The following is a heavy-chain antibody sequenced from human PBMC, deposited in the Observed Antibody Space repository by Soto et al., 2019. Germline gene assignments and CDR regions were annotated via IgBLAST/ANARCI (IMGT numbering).Heavy chain of an antibody. V-gene: IGHV4-59*12. J-gene: IGHJ5*01. D-gene: IGHD3-16*01. CDR3: ARSWFGHQVHWFDS. CDR2: IYYSGST. Sequence: SETLSLTCTVSGGSISSYYWSWIRQPPGKGLEWIGYIYYSGSTNYNPSLKSRVTISVDTSKNQFSLHLNSVTLEDTAVYYCARSWFGHQVHWFDSWGQGTLVTVSS. CDR1: GGSISSYY.